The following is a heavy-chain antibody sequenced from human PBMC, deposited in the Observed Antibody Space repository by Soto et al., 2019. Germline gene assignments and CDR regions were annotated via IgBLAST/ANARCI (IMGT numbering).Heavy chain of an antibody. CDR2: ISYDGSNK. Sequence: GGSLRLSCAASGFTFSSYAMHWVRQAPGKGLEWVAVISYDGSNKYYADSVKGRFTISRDNSKNKLYLQMNSLRAEDTAVYYCARDQDVVPAAIWLTIWQYRFDYWGQGTLVTVSS. CDR3: ARDQDVVPAAIWLTIWQYRFDY. CDR1: GFTFSSYA. V-gene: IGHV3-30-3*01. J-gene: IGHJ4*02. D-gene: IGHD2-2*02.